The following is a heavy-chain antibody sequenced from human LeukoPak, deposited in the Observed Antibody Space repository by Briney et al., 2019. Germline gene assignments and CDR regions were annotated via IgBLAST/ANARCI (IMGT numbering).Heavy chain of an antibody. Sequence: SETLSLTCTVSGGSISSYYWSWIRQPPGKGLEWIGYIYYSGSTNYNPSLKSRVTISVDTSKNQFSLKLSSVTAADTAVYYCARQDPYSDSSGYYFSLDYWGQGTLVTVSS. CDR1: GGSISSYY. J-gene: IGHJ4*02. V-gene: IGHV4-59*08. CDR2: IYYSGST. CDR3: ARQDPYSDSSGYYFSLDY. D-gene: IGHD3-22*01.